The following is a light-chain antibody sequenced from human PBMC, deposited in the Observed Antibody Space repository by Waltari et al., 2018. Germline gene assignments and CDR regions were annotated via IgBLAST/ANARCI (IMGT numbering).Light chain of an antibody. V-gene: IGKV3-20*01. CDR3: QQYGSSPPWT. CDR2: GAS. CDR1: QSVSSSY. Sequence: EIVLTQSPGTLSLSPGERATLSCRASQSVSSSYLAWYQQKPGQAPRLLIYGASSRANGSPDRFSGSGSGTDFTLTISRLEPEDFAVYYCQQYGSSPPWTFGQGTKVEIK. J-gene: IGKJ1*01.